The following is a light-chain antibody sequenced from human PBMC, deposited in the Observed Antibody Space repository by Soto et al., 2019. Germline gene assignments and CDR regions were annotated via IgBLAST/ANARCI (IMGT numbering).Light chain of an antibody. CDR3: QKYNSAPLT. CDR1: QGISSF. J-gene: IGKJ4*01. V-gene: IGKV1-27*01. CDR2: SAS. Sequence: DVQMTQSPSSLSASVGDRVTITCRASQGISSFLAWYQQIAGKLPKLLIYSASTLPSGVPSRFSGSGSGTDFTLTISSLQPEDVPIYYCQKYNSAPLTFGGGTKVDIK.